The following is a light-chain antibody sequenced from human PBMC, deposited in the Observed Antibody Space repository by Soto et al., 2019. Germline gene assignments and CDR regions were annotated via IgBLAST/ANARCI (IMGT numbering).Light chain of an antibody. CDR2: DVS. CDR1: SSDVDGYNY. J-gene: IGLJ2*01. Sequence: QSALTQPASVSGSPGQSITISCTGTSSDVDGYNYVSWYQQHPGKAPKLMIYDVSNRPSGVSNRFSGSKSGNTASLTISGLQAEDEADYYCSSYTSSQGVFGGGTKLTVL. CDR3: SSYTSSQGV. V-gene: IGLV2-14*01.